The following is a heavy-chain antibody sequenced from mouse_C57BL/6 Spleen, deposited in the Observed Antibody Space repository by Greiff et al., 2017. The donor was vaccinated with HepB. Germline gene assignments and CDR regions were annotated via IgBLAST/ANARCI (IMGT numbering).Heavy chain of an antibody. CDR2: IYPGNSDT. CDR1: GYTFTSYW. V-gene: IGHV1-5*01. J-gene: IGHJ4*01. D-gene: IGHD2-5*01. CDR3: TREDYYSNSYAMDY. Sequence: EVQLQQSGTVLARPGASVKMSCKPSGYTFTSYWMHWVKQRPGQGLEWIGAIYPGNSDTSYNQKFKGKAKLTAVTSASTAYMELSSLTNEDSAVYYCTREDYYSNSYAMDYWGQGTSVTVSS.